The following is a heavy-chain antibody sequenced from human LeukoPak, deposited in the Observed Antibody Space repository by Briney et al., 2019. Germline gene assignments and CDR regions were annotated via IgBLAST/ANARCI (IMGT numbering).Heavy chain of an antibody. Sequence: SETLSLICTVSGASISSSTYYWGWLRQPPGKGLEWIGCIYETGSTYYKSSLKSRVTISVDTSKNQFSLKLSSVTAADTAVYYCARHSGSGYYFYFYTMDVWGQGATVTVSS. CDR2: IYETGST. D-gene: IGHD2-15*01. V-gene: IGHV4-39*01. CDR1: GASISSSTYY. CDR3: ARHSGSGYYFYFYTMDV. J-gene: IGHJ6*01.